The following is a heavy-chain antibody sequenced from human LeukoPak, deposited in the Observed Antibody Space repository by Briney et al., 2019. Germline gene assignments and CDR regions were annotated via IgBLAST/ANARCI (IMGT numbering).Heavy chain of an antibody. J-gene: IGHJ4*02. Sequence: GGSLRLSCAASGFTFSDYTMTWVRQAPGKGLEWVASISSDSSYIDYADSVKGRFTISRDNSKNTLYLQMNSLRAEDTAVYYRAKDRSGSYWGQGTLVTVSS. CDR1: GFTFSDYT. CDR3: AKDRSGSY. D-gene: IGHD6-19*01. CDR2: ISSDSSYI. V-gene: IGHV3-21*04.